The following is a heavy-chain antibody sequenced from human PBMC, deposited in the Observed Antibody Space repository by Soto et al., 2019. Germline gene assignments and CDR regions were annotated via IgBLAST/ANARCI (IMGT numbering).Heavy chain of an antibody. CDR2: VYHTGST. J-gene: IGHJ4*02. CDR1: GASITSHSW. D-gene: IGHD4-17*01. Sequence: SETLSLTCAVSGASITSHSWWSWVRQPPGKGLEWIGEVYHTGSTNYNSSLESRVTISVDKSKNQFSLTLNSVTAADTAVYFRARSWPDGNFPPYYFDSWGRGTLVTVS. CDR3: ARSWPDGNFPPYYFDS. V-gene: IGHV4-4*02.